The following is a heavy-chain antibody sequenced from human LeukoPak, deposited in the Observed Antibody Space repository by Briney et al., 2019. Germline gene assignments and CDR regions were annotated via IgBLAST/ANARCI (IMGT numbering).Heavy chain of an antibody. CDR2: ISGSGGST. CDR1: GFTFSGYA. J-gene: IGHJ4*02. CDR3: AKDPRYYYGSGSYYHFDY. Sequence: GGSLRLSCAASGFTFSGYAMSWVRQAPGKGLEWVSAISGSGGSTYYADSVKGRFTISRDNSKNTLYLQMNSLRAEDTAVYYCAKDPRYYYGSGSYYHFDYWGQGTLVTVSS. V-gene: IGHV3-23*01. D-gene: IGHD3-10*01.